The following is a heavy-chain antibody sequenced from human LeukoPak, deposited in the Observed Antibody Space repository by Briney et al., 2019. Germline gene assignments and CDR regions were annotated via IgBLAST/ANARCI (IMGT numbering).Heavy chain of an antibody. V-gene: IGHV4-31*03. D-gene: IGHD3-10*01. CDR1: ADSRNSVGHY. Sequence: SEPVTLPCTVCADSRNSVGHYGPRIRKQPGKGLESIGFIHHSGSSPHKPSLKDRVAISVDASRKQFALRLSSVTAADTAIYYCARGGNRFGGFYFDYWGQGIQVIVSS. J-gene: IGHJ4*02. CDR2: IHHSGSS. CDR3: ARGGNRFGGFYFDY.